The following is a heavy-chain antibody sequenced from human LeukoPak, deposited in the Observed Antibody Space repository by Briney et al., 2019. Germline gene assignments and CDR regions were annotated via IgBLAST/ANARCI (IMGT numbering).Heavy chain of an antibody. V-gene: IGHV3-33*01. Sequence: GGSLRLSCAASGFTFSSYGMHWVRQAPGKGLEWVAVIWYDGSNKYYADSVRGRFTISRDNSKNTLYLLMNSLRAEDSAVYYCARDRTRDCSGGSCYRHYFDYWGQGTLVSVFS. J-gene: IGHJ4*02. CDR3: ARDRTRDCSGGSCYRHYFDY. D-gene: IGHD2-15*01. CDR2: IWYDGSNK. CDR1: GFTFSSYG.